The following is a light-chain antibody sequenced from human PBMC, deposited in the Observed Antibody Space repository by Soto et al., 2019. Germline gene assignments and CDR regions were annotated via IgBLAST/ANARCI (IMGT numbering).Light chain of an antibody. CDR1: QSVSSN. Sequence: IVMTQSPATLSVSPGERVTLSCRASQSVSSNLAWYQQKPGQAPRLLIYSASTRATGIPARFSGSGSGTEFTLAITSLQSEDFAVYFCQQYVIWPPTFTFGQGNKLEIK. V-gene: IGKV3-15*01. CDR3: QQYVIWPPTFT. J-gene: IGKJ2*01. CDR2: SAS.